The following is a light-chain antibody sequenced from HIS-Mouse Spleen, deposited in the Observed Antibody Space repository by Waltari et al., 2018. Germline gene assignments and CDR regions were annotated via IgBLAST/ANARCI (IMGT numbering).Light chain of an antibody. Sequence: SYELTQPPSVSVSPGQTASITCSGDKLGDQYACWYQQKPGKSPVLVIYQDSKRPSGIPERFSGSNSGNTATLTISGTQAMDEADYYCQAWDSSTVVFGGGTKLTVL. CDR2: QDS. CDR3: QAWDSSTVV. V-gene: IGLV3-1*01. CDR1: KLGDQY. J-gene: IGLJ2*01.